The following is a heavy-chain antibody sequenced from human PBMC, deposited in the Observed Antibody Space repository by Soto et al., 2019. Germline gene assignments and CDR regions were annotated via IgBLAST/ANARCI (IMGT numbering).Heavy chain of an antibody. J-gene: IGHJ4*02. CDR3: AKVLKAVAGTYDY. CDR1: GFTFSIYA. Sequence: EVQLLESGGGLVQPGGSLRLSCAASGFTFSIYAMSWVRQAPGMGLEWVSAISGSGDYTYYADSVKARFAISRDNSKNTLYLQMNSLRAEDTAVYYCAKVLKAVAGTYDYWGQGTLVTVSS. V-gene: IGHV3-23*01. CDR2: ISGSGDYT. D-gene: IGHD6-19*01.